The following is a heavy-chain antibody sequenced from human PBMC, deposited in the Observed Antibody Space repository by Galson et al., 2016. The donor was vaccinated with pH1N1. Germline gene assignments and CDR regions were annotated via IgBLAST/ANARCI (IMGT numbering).Heavy chain of an antibody. V-gene: IGHV4-61*02. CDR3: ARDVDFGELGKWFDP. CDR1: GGSISSGGYY. J-gene: IGHJ5*02. D-gene: IGHD3-10*01. Sequence: TLSLTCTVSGGSISSGGYYWSWIRQPAGKGLEWIGRIYTSGSTNYNPSLKSRVTISVDTSKNQFSLKLRSVTAADTAVYYCARDVDFGELGKWFDPWGQGTLVTVSS. CDR2: IYTSGST.